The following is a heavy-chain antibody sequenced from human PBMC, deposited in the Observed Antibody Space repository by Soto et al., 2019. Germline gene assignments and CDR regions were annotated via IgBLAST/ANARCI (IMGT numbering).Heavy chain of an antibody. CDR3: ARYTTYSSSWYDY. Sequence: SETLSLTCAVYGGSFSGYYWGWIRQPPGKGLEWIGEINHSGSTNYNPSLKSRVTISVDTSKNQFSLKLSSVTAADTAVYYCARYTTYSSSWYDYWGQGTLVTVSS. D-gene: IGHD6-13*01. CDR1: GGSFSGYY. V-gene: IGHV4-34*01. J-gene: IGHJ4*02. CDR2: INHSGST.